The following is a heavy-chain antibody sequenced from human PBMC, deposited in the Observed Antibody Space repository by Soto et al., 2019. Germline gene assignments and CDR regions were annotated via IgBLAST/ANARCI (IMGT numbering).Heavy chain of an antibody. CDR3: AREDLSSGHAGTFYH. D-gene: IGHD3-22*01. V-gene: IGHV3-30-3*01. J-gene: IGHJ1*01. CDR2: ISNDGTST. CDR1: RFMFSTYV. Sequence: QVPLVESGGGVVQSGRSLRLSCAASRFMFSTYVMHWVRQTPDTGLEWVAGISNDGTSTHYPDSVKGRFTISRDNSKNTLYLQMDSLSGEDSAVYYCAREDLSSGHAGTFYHWGQGTLVSVSS.